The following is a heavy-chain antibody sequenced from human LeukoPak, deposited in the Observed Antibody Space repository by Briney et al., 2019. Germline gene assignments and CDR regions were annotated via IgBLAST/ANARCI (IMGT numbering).Heavy chain of an antibody. CDR1: GFTFTSSA. D-gene: IGHD3-10*01. Sequence: GTSVKVSCKASGFTFTSSAMQWVRQARGQRLEWIGWIVVGSGNTNYAQKFQERVTITRDMSTSTAYMELSSLRSEDPAVYYCAAFVYCGWGGRGGYWGQGTLVTVSS. V-gene: IGHV1-58*02. CDR3: AAFVYCGWGGRGGY. CDR2: IVVGSGNT. J-gene: IGHJ4*02.